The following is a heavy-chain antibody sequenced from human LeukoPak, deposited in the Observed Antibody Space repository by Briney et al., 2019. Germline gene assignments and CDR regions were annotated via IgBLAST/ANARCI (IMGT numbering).Heavy chain of an antibody. Sequence: PGGSLRLSCAASGFTFSSYATSWVRQAPGKGLEWVSAISGSGGSTYYADSVKGRFTISRDNSKNTLYLQMNSLRAEDTAVYYCATGPTQYSSSWYPGYCSGGSCYSFDYWGQGTLVTVSS. J-gene: IGHJ4*02. D-gene: IGHD2-15*01. CDR2: ISGSGGST. V-gene: IGHV3-23*01. CDR1: GFTFSSYA. CDR3: ATGPTQYSSSWYPGYCSGGSCYSFDY.